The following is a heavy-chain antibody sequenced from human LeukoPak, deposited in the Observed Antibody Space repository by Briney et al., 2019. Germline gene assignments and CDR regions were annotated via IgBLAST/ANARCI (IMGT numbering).Heavy chain of an antibody. V-gene: IGHV4-39*01. D-gene: IGHD2-21*02. Sequence: SETLSLTCTVSGGSISSSSYYWGWIRQPPGKGLEWIGSICYSGSTYYNPSLESRVTISVDTSKNQFSLKLSSVTAADTAVYYCARQRVVTAHNWFDPWGQGTLVTVSS. J-gene: IGHJ5*02. CDR1: GGSISSSSYY. CDR2: ICYSGST. CDR3: ARQRVVTAHNWFDP.